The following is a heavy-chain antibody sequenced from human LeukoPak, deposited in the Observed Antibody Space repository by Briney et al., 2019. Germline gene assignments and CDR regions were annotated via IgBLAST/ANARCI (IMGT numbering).Heavy chain of an antibody. Sequence: GGSLRLSCVAPGFTFSSYAMSWVRQAPGKGLEWVSSISASGGNTYYADSVQGRFTISRDNSKNTLYLQMNSLRAEDTVVFYCAKGDRSGSYSYFDYWGQGTLVTVSS. D-gene: IGHD3-10*01. CDR3: AKGDRSGSYSYFDY. J-gene: IGHJ4*02. CDR2: ISASGGNT. CDR1: GFTFSSYA. V-gene: IGHV3-23*01.